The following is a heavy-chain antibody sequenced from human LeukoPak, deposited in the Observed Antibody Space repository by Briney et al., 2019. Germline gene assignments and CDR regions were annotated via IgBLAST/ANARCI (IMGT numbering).Heavy chain of an antibody. D-gene: IGHD1-26*01. CDR1: GGTFSSYA. CDR3: ASGSVRVGSDLGAFDP. Sequence: ASVKVSCKASGGTFSSYAISWVRQAPGQGLEWMGGIIPIFGTANYAQKFQGRVTITADESTSTAYMELSSLRSEDTAVYYCASGSVRVGSDLGAFDPWGQGTLVTVSS. J-gene: IGHJ5*02. CDR2: IIPIFGTA. V-gene: IGHV1-69*13.